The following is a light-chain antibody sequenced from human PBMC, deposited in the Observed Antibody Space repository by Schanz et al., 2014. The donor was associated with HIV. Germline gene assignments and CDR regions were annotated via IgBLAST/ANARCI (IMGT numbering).Light chain of an antibody. Sequence: DIQMTQSPSFLSASVGDRVTITCRASQGISSYLAWYQQMPAKAPKLLIYAASTLHSGVPSRFSGSGSGTEFTLTISGLQPDDFATYYCQQYNDNSCTFGQGTKLEFK. J-gene: IGKJ2*02. CDR3: QQYNDNSCT. CDR1: QGISSY. CDR2: AAS. V-gene: IGKV1-9*01.